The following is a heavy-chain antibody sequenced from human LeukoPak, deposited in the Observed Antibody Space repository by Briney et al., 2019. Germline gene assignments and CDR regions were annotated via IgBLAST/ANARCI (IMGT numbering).Heavy chain of an antibody. CDR1: GFTFSSYA. J-gene: IGHJ4*02. D-gene: IGHD6-13*01. Sequence: PGGSLRLSCAASGFTFSSYAMSWVRQAPGKGLEWVSAFSGSGDSTYYGDSVKGRFTISRDNSKNTLYLQMNSLRAEDTAVYYCAKTRPLDSSSWSHGDYWGQGTLVTVSS. CDR3: AKTRPLDSSSWSHGDY. V-gene: IGHV3-23*01. CDR2: FSGSGDST.